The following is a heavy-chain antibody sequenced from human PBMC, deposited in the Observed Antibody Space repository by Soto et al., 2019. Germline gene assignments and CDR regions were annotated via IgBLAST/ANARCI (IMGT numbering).Heavy chain of an antibody. J-gene: IGHJ4*02. Sequence: EVQLVESGGGLVKPGGSLRLSCAASGFTFSNAWMSWVRQAPGKGLEWVGRIKSKTDGGTTDYAAPVKGRFTISRDDSKNTLYLQMNSLKTEDTAMYYCTTFYGDYEGDFDYWGQGTLVTVSS. CDR1: GFTFSNAW. CDR3: TTFYGDYEGDFDY. V-gene: IGHV3-15*01. CDR2: IKSKTDGGTT. D-gene: IGHD4-17*01.